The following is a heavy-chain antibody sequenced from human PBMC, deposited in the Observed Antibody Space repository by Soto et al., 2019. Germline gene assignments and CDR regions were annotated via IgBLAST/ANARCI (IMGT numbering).Heavy chain of an antibody. D-gene: IGHD2-2*01. Sequence: ASGKVSCKASGYTFTGYYMHWVRQAPGQGLEWMGWVNPNSGGTNYAQKFQGWGTMTRDTSISTAYMELSRLRSDDTAVYYCARDQGCSSTSCYAGKRGYYYYMDVWGKGTTVTVSS. CDR3: ARDQGCSSTSCYAGKRGYYYYMDV. J-gene: IGHJ6*03. CDR1: GYTFTGYY. CDR2: VNPNSGGT. V-gene: IGHV1-2*04.